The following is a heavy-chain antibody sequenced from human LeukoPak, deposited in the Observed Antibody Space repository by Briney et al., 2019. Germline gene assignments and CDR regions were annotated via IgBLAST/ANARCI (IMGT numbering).Heavy chain of an antibody. D-gene: IGHD6-13*01. CDR1: GGSVTSGSYY. V-gene: IGHV4-61*01. CDR3: AGRDSSSWYDDY. J-gene: IGHJ4*02. Sequence: KPSETLSLTCTVSGGSVTSGSYYWSWIRQPPGKGLEWIGYTHYSGSTKYNPSLNSRVTISLDTSKNQFSLKLNSVTAADTAVYYCAGRDSSSWYDDYWGQGTLVTVSS. CDR2: THYSGST.